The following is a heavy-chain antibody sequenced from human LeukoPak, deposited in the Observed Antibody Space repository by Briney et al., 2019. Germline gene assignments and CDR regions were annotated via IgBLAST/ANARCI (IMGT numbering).Heavy chain of an antibody. Sequence: SETLSLTCTVSGGSISSYYWSWIRQPPGKGLEWFGYIYYSGSTNYNPSLKSRVTISVDKSKNQFSLKLSSVTAADTAVYYCARAGFGELGFVNFDYWGQGTLVTVSS. CDR3: ARAGFGELGFVNFDY. CDR1: GGSISSYY. J-gene: IGHJ4*02. D-gene: IGHD3-10*01. V-gene: IGHV4-59*12. CDR2: IYYSGST.